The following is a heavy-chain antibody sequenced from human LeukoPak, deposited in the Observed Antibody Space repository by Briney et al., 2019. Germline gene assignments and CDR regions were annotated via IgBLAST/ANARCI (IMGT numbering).Heavy chain of an antibody. D-gene: IGHD3-10*01. CDR3: AREFNTNSGSFDY. Sequence: ASVKVSCKASGYTFTGYYMHWVRQAPGQGLEWMGWINPNSGGTNYAQKFQGRVTMTRDTSISTAYMELSRLRSDDTAVYYCAREFNTNSGSFDYWGQGTLVTVS. CDR1: GYTFTGYY. J-gene: IGHJ4*02. V-gene: IGHV1-2*02. CDR2: INPNSGGT.